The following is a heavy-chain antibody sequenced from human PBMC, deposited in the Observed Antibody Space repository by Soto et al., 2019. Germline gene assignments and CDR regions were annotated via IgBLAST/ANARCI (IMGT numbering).Heavy chain of an antibody. CDR3: ARHLEGYGMDV. V-gene: IGHV5-51*01. J-gene: IGHJ6*02. CDR2: IDPGDFNT. CDR1: GDTFSDYW. D-gene: IGHD3-3*01. Sequence: ESLRISCKGSGDTFSDYWIGLVRQMPGKGLEWMGIIDPGDFNTRYSPSFQGQVTISADKSVSTAYLQWSGLKASDTGMYYCARHLEGYGMDVWGQGTTVTVSS.